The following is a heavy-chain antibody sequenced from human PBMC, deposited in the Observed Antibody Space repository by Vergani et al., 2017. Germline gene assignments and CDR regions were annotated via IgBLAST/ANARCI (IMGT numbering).Heavy chain of an antibody. Sequence: QVQLVQSGAEVKKPGASVKVSCKASGYTFTSYGISWVRQAPGQGLEGMGWISAYNGNTNYAQKLQGRVTMTTDTSTSTAYMELRSLRSDDTAVYYGAGDPRRAILGYYYYMDVWGKGTTVTVSS. J-gene: IGHJ6*03. CDR3: AGDPRRAILGYYYYMDV. V-gene: IGHV1-18*01. CDR1: GYTFTSYG. D-gene: IGHD2-2*02. CDR2: ISAYNGNT.